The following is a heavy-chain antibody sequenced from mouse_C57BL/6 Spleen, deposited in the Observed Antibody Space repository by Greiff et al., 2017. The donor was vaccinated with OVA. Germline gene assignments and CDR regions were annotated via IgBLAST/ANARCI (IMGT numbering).Heavy chain of an antibody. CDR3: AINYGDAMDY. V-gene: IGHV2-6*01. J-gene: IGHJ4*01. D-gene: IGHD1-1*01. CDR1: GFSLTSYG. Sequence: VQVVESGPGLVAPSQSLSITCTVSGFSLTSYGVDWVRQSPGKGLEWLGVIWGVGSTNYNSALKSRLSISKDNSKSQVFLKMNSLQTDDTAMYYCAINYGDAMDYWGQGTSVTVSS. CDR2: IWGVGST.